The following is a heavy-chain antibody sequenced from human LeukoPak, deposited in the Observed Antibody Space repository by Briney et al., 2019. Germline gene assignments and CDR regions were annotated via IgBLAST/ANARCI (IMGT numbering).Heavy chain of an antibody. CDR1: GFTFSTFA. D-gene: IGHD3-10*01. CDR3: VRDVGAVRGEVYFDY. CDR2: ITGSGPYM. V-gene: IGHV3-21*06. J-gene: IGHJ4*02. Sequence: GGPLSLSCAASGFTFSTFAMHWVRLSPGKRLEWVSSITGSGPYMLYADSVKHRFTISRDNTKNLLYLEMNSLRAEDTAMYFCVRDVGAVRGEVYFDYWGQGTLVTVSS.